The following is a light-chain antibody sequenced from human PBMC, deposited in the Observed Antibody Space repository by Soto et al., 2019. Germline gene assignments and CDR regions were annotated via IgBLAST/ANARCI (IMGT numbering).Light chain of an antibody. J-gene: IGKJ2*01. CDR3: QQSDSTPYT. CDR1: QTISTY. CDR2: DAS. Sequence: DIQMTQSPSSLSASVGDRVTITCRASQTISTYLNWYQQKLGKAPRLLIYDASSLLSGVPSRFSGSGSGTDFTLTIASLQPEDFSTYYCQQSDSTPYTFGQGTRWISN. V-gene: IGKV1-39*01.